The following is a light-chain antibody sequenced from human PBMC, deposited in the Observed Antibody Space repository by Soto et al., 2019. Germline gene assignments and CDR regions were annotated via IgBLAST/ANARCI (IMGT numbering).Light chain of an antibody. CDR1: SSDVGGYNY. Sequence: QSVLTQPASVSGSPGQSITISCTGTSSDVGGYNYVSWYQQHPGKAPKLMIYEVSTRPSGVSNRFSGSKSGNTASLTISGLQAEDEADYYCSSYTGSSTPYVFGTGTKLTVL. CDR2: EVS. V-gene: IGLV2-14*01. J-gene: IGLJ1*01. CDR3: SSYTGSSTPYV.